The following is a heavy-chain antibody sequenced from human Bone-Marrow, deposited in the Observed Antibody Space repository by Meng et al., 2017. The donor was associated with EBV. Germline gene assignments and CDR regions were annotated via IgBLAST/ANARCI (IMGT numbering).Heavy chain of an antibody. CDR2: IIPIFGTA. D-gene: IGHD6-6*01. J-gene: IGHJ6*02. CDR3: AWAWGSSTNELYYYGMDV. Sequence: QVPVVQSGAEVKTPGSSVKVSCKASGGTFSSYAISWVRQAPGQGLEWMRGIIPIFGTANYAQKFQGRVTITADKSTSTAYMELSSLRSEDTAVYYCAWAWGSSTNELYYYGMDVWGQGTTVTVSS. CDR1: GGTFSSYA. V-gene: IGHV1-69*06.